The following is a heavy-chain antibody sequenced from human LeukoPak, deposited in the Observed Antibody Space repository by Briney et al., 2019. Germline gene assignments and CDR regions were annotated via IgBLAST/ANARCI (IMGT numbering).Heavy chain of an antibody. CDR2: IYHSGST. Sequence: NPSQTLSLTCAVSGGSISSGGYSWSWIRQPPGKGLGWIGYIYHSGSTYYNPSLKSRVTISVDRSKNQFSLKLSSVTAADTAVYYCARVCGGDCYRAFDIWGQGTMVTVSS. D-gene: IGHD2-21*02. CDR1: GGSISSGGYS. J-gene: IGHJ3*02. CDR3: ARVCGGDCYRAFDI. V-gene: IGHV4-30-2*01.